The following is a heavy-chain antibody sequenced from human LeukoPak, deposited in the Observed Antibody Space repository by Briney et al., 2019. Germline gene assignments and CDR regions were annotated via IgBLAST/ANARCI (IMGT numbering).Heavy chain of an antibody. CDR1: GFTFSSYT. J-gene: IGHJ3*02. CDR3: ARDGNYVSGRVGAFDI. CDR2: ITSSNGFI. D-gene: IGHD3-10*01. V-gene: IGHV3-21*01. Sequence: GGSLRLSCAASGFTFSSYTMNWVRQAPGKGLEWVSSITSSNGFISYADSVKGRFTISRDNAKNSLYLQMNSLTAEDTAVYYCARDGNYVSGRVGAFDIWGQGTMVTVSS.